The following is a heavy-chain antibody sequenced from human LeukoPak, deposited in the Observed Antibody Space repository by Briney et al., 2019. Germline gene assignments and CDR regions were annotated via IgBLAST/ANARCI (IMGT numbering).Heavy chain of an antibody. CDR2: IYTSGST. J-gene: IGHJ3*02. CDR1: GGSISTYY. CDR3: ARHFDCSGGSCYRFDAFDI. V-gene: IGHV4-4*07. D-gene: IGHD2-15*01. Sequence: PSETLSLTCTVSGGSISTYYWSWIRQPAGKGLEWIGHIYTSGSTNYNPSLKSRVAMSVGTSKNHFSLKLSSVTAADTAVYYCARHFDCSGGSCYRFDAFDIWGQGTMVIVSS.